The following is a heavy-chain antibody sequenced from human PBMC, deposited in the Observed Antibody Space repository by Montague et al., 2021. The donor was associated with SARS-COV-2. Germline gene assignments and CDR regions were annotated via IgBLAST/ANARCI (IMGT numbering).Heavy chain of an antibody. CDR1: GGSISYGSYF. CDR2: IHTSGST. J-gene: IGHJ3*02. CDR3: ARHKRGWLQLRPDAFDI. Sequence: TLSLTCTVSGGSISYGSYFWTWIRQPAGKGLEWIGRIHTSGSTNYNPSLKSRVAISIDTSKDQFSLKLSSVTAADTAVYYCARHKRGWLQLRPDAFDIWGQGTMVTVSS. V-gene: IGHV4-61*02. D-gene: IGHD5-24*01.